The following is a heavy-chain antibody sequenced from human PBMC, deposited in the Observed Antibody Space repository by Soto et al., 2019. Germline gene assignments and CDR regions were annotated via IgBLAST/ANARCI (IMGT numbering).Heavy chain of an antibody. CDR1: GFTFSSYW. CDR3: ARVAYGNGWIFDY. CDR2: IKQDGSDK. V-gene: IGHV3-7*04. Sequence: PGGSLRLSCAASGFTFSSYWMSWVRQAPGKGLEWVANIKQDGSDKYYVDSVKGRFTLSRDNAKNSLQLQMNSLRAEDTAIYFCARVAYGNGWIFDYWGRGTLVT. D-gene: IGHD6-19*01. J-gene: IGHJ4*01.